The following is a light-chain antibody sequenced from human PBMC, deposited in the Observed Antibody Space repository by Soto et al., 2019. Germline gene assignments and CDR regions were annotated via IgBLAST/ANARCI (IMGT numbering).Light chain of an antibody. CDR3: QQRYDWPLT. CDR2: EAS. V-gene: IGKV3-11*01. Sequence: EIVMTQSAANLSVSSGEGATLXCRSSERVSSNLAWYQQKRGQAPRLLINEASNRANGSPGRFSGSGSGTDFTRTISSLEPEDFAIYYGQQRYDWPLTFGGGTKVDIK. CDR1: ERVSSN. J-gene: IGKJ4*01.